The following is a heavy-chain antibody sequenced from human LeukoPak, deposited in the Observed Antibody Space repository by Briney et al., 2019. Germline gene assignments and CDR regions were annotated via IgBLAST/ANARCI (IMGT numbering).Heavy chain of an antibody. CDR2: IANDGST. CDR1: GFSFSDYG. V-gene: IGHV3-23*01. Sequence: GGSLRLSCTASGFSFSDYGVSWIRQAPGEGLEWVSGIANDGSTYYADSVKGRFTISRENSKNTLYLQMSSLTTEDTALYYCAKEAAGICVPRLDPWGQGTLVTVSS. D-gene: IGHD6-13*01. J-gene: IGHJ5*02. CDR3: AKEAAGICVPRLDP.